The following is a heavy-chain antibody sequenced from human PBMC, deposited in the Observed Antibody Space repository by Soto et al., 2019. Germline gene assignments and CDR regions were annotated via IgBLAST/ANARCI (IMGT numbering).Heavy chain of an antibody. Sequence: QVQLQQWGAGLLKPSETLSLTCAVYGGSFSGYYWSWIRQPPGKGLEWIGEINHSGSTNYNPSLKSRVTISVDTSKNQFSLKLSSVTAADTAVYYCARGRPYNDFWSGYFTPANWFDPWGQGTLVTVSS. V-gene: IGHV4-34*01. D-gene: IGHD3-3*01. J-gene: IGHJ5*02. CDR2: INHSGST. CDR1: GGSFSGYY. CDR3: ARGRPYNDFWSGYFTPANWFDP.